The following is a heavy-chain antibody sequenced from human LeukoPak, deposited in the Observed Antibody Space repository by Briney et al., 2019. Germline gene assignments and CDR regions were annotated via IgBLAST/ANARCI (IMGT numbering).Heavy chain of an antibody. D-gene: IGHD3-22*01. CDR2: MNPNSGFT. CDR3: ARGPYYDSSGSYHRDFDY. V-gene: IGHV1-8*01. CDR1: GYTFTSYD. J-gene: IGHJ4*02. Sequence: ASVKVSCKAFGYTFTSYDINWVRQATGQGLEWMGWMNPNSGFTGYAQKFQGRLTLTRTTSMTTAYMELSSLGSEDTAVYYCARGPYYDSSGSYHRDFDYWGQGTLVTVSS.